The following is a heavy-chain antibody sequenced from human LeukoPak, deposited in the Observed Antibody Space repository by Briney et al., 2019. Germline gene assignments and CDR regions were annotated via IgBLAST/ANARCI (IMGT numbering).Heavy chain of an antibody. Sequence: VASVKVSCKASGYTFTDYYIHWVRQAPGQGLEWMGWINPKSGGTNLAQKFQGRVTMTRDTSISAAYMELSRLRSDDTAVYYCARDSSNKPFDYWGQGTLVTVSS. V-gene: IGHV1-2*02. CDR3: ARDSSNKPFDY. J-gene: IGHJ4*02. D-gene: IGHD6-13*01. CDR2: INPKSGGT. CDR1: GYTFTDYY.